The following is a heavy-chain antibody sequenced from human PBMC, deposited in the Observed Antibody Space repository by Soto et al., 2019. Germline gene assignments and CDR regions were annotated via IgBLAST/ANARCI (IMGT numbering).Heavy chain of an antibody. CDR2: ISSSSGII. D-gene: IGHD2-8*01. CDR1: GFTFSSYS. Sequence: EVQLVESGGGLVQPGGSLRLSCAASGFTFSSYSMNWVRQASGKGLEWVSYISSSSGIIWKADSVKGRFSISRDNAKSSLYLQMNSLRAEDTAVYYCARDLMWAFDIWGQGTMVTVSS. CDR3: ARDLMWAFDI. V-gene: IGHV3-48*04. J-gene: IGHJ3*02.